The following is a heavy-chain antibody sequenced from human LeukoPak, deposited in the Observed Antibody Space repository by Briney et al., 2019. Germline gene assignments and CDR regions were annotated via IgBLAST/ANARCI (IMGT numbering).Heavy chain of an antibody. CDR1: GFTVSSNY. D-gene: IGHD2-15*01. CDR2: IYSGGST. J-gene: IGHJ6*02. CDR3: ARGYCSGGSCFGRIRYGMDV. V-gene: IGHV3-53*04. Sequence: GGSLRLSCAASGFTVSSNYMSWVRQAPGKGLEWVSVIYSGGSTYYADSVKGRFTISRHNSKNTLYLQMNSLRAEDTAVYYCARGYCSGGSCFGRIRYGMDVWGQGTTVTVSS.